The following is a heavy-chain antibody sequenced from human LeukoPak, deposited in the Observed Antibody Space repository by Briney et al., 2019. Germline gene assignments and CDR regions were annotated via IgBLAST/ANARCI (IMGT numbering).Heavy chain of an antibody. Sequence: ASVKVSCKASGYTFTSYYMHWVRQAPGQGLEWMGIINPNGGGTNYAQKSQGRVTMTRDMSTSTVYMELSSLRSEDTAVYYCARGRAAYRRLRLGELSRWFDPWGQGTLVTVSS. CDR1: GYTFTSYY. CDR2: INPNGGGT. V-gene: IGHV1-46*01. CDR3: ARGRAAYRRLRLGELSRWFDP. J-gene: IGHJ5*02. D-gene: IGHD3-16*02.